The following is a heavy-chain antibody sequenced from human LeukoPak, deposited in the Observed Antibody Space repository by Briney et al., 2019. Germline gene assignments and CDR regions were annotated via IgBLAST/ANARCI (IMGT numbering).Heavy chain of an antibody. CDR3: ARARNWNHYYYYYYYMDV. J-gene: IGHJ6*03. D-gene: IGHD1-14*01. CDR2: INHSGST. Sequence: PSETLSLTCAVYGGPFSGYYWSWIRQPPGKGLEWIGEINHSGSTNYNPSLKSRVTISVDTSKNQFSLKLSSVTAADTAVYYCARARNWNHYYYYYYYMDVWGKGTTVTVSS. CDR1: GGPFSGYY. V-gene: IGHV4-34*01.